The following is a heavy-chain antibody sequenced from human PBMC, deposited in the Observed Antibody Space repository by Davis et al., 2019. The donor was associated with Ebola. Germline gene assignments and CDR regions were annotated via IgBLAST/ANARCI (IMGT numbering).Heavy chain of an antibody. CDR3: AATRGRVYSGSYFP. J-gene: IGHJ5*02. D-gene: IGHD1-26*01. V-gene: IGHV4-39*01. CDR1: GGSISSSSYY. CDR2: IYYSGST. Sequence: MPSETLSLTCTVSGGSISSSSYYWGWIRQPPGKGLEWIGSIYYSGSTYYNPSLKSRVTISVDTSKNQFSLKLSSVTAADTAVYYCAATRGRVYSGSYFPWGQGTLVTVSS.